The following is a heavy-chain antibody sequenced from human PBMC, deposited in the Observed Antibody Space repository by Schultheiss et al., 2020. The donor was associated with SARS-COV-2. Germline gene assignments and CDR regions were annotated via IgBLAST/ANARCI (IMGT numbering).Heavy chain of an antibody. CDR3: AIKHPQRTLYTRLEWLFRGGLWFDP. Sequence: ASVKVSCKASGYTFTSYDINWVRQATGQGLECMGWMNPNSGNTGYAQKFQGRVTMTRNTSISTAYMELSSLRSEDTAVYYCAIKHPQRTLYTRLEWLFRGGLWFDPWGQGTLVTVSS. CDR1: GYTFTSYD. V-gene: IGHV1-8*01. J-gene: IGHJ5*02. CDR2: MNPNSGNT. D-gene: IGHD3-3*01.